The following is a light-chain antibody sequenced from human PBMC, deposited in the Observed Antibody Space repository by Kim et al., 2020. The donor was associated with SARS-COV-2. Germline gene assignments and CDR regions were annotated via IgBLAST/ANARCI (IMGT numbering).Light chain of an antibody. Sequence: DIQMTQSPSSLSASVGDRVTITCQASQDISNYLNWYQQKPGKAPKFLIYDASNLETGVPSRFSGSGSGTDFTFTINSLQPEDIATYYCQQYDNLPLTCGGGTKLEI. V-gene: IGKV1-33*01. CDR2: DAS. CDR3: QQYDNLPLT. CDR1: QDISNY. J-gene: IGKJ4*01.